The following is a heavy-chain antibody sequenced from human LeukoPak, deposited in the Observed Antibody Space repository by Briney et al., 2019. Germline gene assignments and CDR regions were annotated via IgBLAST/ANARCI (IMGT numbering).Heavy chain of an antibody. D-gene: IGHD3-10*01. Sequence: SETLSLTCTLSRGSISSSGYYWGWIRQPPGKGLEWIGSIYYSGSTYYNPSLKSRVTISVDTSKNQFSLKLSSVTAADTAVYYCARGPEYYYGSGSYTHFFNYYYYMDVWGKGTTVTISS. J-gene: IGHJ6*03. V-gene: IGHV4-39*07. CDR2: IYYSGST. CDR3: ARGPEYYYGSGSYTHFFNYYYYMDV. CDR1: RGSISSSGYY.